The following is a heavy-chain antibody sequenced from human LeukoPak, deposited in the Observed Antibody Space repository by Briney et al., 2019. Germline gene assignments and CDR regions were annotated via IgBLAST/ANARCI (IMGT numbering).Heavy chain of an antibody. V-gene: IGHV1-69*06. D-gene: IGHD2-15*01. CDR1: GGTFSSYA. J-gene: IGHJ5*02. CDR2: IIPIFGTA. CDR3: ARDWVLGYCSGGSCPNWFDP. Sequence: ASVKVSCKASGGTFSSYAISWVRQAPGQGLEWMGGIIPIFGTANYAQKFQGRVTITADKSTSTAYMELSSLRSEDTAVYYCARDWVLGYCSGGSCPNWFDPLGPGNPGHRLL.